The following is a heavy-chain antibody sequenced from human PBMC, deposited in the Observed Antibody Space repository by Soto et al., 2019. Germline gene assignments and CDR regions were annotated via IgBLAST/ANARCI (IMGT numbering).Heavy chain of an antibody. Sequence: SVKVSCKASGGTFSSYAISWVRQAPGQGLEWMGGIIPIFGTANYAQKFQGRVTITADESTSTAYMELSSLRSEDTAVYYCARGRGYYILTGYYRGTNYYYGMDVWGQGTTVTVSS. D-gene: IGHD3-9*01. CDR3: ARGRGYYILTGYYRGTNYYYGMDV. CDR2: IIPIFGTA. V-gene: IGHV1-69*13. CDR1: GGTFSSYA. J-gene: IGHJ6*02.